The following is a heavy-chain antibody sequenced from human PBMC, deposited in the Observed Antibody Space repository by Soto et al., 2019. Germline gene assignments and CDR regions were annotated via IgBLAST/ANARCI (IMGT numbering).Heavy chain of an antibody. CDR2: IIPIFGTA. D-gene: IGHD5-18*01. CDR1: GGTFSSYA. V-gene: IGHV1-69*01. J-gene: IGHJ6*02. Sequence: QVQLVQSGAEVKKPGSSVKVSCKASGGTFSSYAISWVRQAPGQGLEWMGGIIPIFGTANYAQKVQGRVTITADESTSTAYMELSSLRSEDTAVYYCARRGAGGYSYVYYYGMDVWGQGTTLTVS. CDR3: ARRGAGGYSYVYYYGMDV.